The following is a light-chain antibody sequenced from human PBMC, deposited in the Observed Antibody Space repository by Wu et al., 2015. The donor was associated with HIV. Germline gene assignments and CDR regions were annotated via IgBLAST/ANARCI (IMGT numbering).Light chain of an antibody. V-gene: IGKV3-15*01. J-gene: IGKJ5*01. Sequence: ATESVGPTLAWYQXEAWPGSPAPHLLVHPPGPLVSQARFSGSGSETEFTLTISSLQSEDFATYYCQQYNNWPPITFGQGTRLEIE. CDR2: VHP. CDR1: ESVGPT. CDR3: QQYNNWPPIT.